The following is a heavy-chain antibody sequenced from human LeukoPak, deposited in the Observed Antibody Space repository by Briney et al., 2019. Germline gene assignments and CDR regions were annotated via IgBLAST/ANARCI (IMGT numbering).Heavy chain of an antibody. CDR2: INPNSGGT. CDR1: GYTFTGYY. D-gene: IGHD3-3*01. V-gene: IGHV1-2*02. J-gene: IGHJ4*02. Sequence: ASVKVSCKASGYTFTGYYMHWVRQAPGQGLEWMGWINPNSGGTNYAQKFQGRVTMTRDTSISTAYMELSRLRSDDTAVYYCARGRVDFWGGLVIKDYWGQGTLVTVSS. CDR3: ARGRVDFWGGLVIKDY.